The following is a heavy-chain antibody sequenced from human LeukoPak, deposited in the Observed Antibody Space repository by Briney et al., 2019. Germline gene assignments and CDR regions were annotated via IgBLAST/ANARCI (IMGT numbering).Heavy chain of an antibody. J-gene: IGHJ4*02. CDR3: AKDYPDYYDSSGYYTYYFDY. CDR2: ISYDGSNK. CDR1: GFTFSSYG. D-gene: IGHD3-22*01. Sequence: GGSLRLSCAASGFTFSSYGMHWVRQAPGKGLEWVAVISYDGSNKYYADSVKGRFTISRDNSKNTLYLQMNSLRAEDTAVYYCAKDYPDYYDSSGYYTYYFDYWGQGTLVTVSS. V-gene: IGHV3-30*18.